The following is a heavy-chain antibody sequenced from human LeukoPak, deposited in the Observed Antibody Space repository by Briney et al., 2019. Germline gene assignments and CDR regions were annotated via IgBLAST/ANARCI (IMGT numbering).Heavy chain of an antibody. CDR1: GYSISSGYY. V-gene: IGHV4-38-2*02. CDR2: IYHSGST. J-gene: IGHJ4*02. D-gene: IGHD3-10*01. Sequence: SETLSLTCTVSGYSISSGYYWGWIRQPPGKGLEWIGSIYHSGSTYYNPSLKSRATISVDTSKNQFSLKLSSVTAADTAVYYGYYYGSGSYYEPDYWGQGTLVTVSS. CDR3: YYYGSGSYYEPDY.